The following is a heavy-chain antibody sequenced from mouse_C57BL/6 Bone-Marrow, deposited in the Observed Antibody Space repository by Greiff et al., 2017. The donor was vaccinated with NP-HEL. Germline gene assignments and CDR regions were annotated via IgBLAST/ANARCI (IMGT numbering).Heavy chain of an antibody. V-gene: IGHV1-81*01. CDR2: IYPRSGNT. CDR1: GYTFTSYG. Sequence: QVQLQQSGAELARPGASVKLSCKASGYTFTSYGISWVKQRTGQGLEWIGEIYPRSGNTYYNEKFKGKATLTADKSSSTAYMELRSLTSEDSAVYFCARWPGEYYGSTLRDAMDYWGQGTSVTVSS. D-gene: IGHD1-1*01. J-gene: IGHJ4*01. CDR3: ARWPGEYYGSTLRDAMDY.